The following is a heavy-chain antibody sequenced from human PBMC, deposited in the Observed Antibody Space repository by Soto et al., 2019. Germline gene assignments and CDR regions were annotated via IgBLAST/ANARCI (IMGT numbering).Heavy chain of an antibody. CDR3: AKPGIAASFSDFFFDY. CDR2: ISYDGSNK. V-gene: IGHV3-30*18. CDR1: GFTFSSYD. J-gene: IGHJ4*02. D-gene: IGHD6-13*01. Sequence: QVQLVESGGGVVQPGRSLRLSCAASGFTFSSYDMHWVRQAPGKGLEWVAVISYDGSNKYYADSVKGRFTISRDNSKNTLYLQMNSLRAEDTAVYYCAKPGIAASFSDFFFDYWGQGTLVTVSS.